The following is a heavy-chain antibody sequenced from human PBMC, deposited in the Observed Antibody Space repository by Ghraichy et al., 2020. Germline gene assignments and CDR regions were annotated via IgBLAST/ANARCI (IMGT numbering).Heavy chain of an antibody. CDR1: GFTFSSYW. CDR2: INGAGYST. J-gene: IGHJ4*02. V-gene: IGHV3-74*01. CDR3: TRTSFNYHDY. D-gene: IGHD5-24*01. Sequence: GESLNISCAASGFTFSSYWMHWVRQAPGRGLVWVSRINGAGYSTNYADSVKGRFTISRDNARDTLYLQMNSLTVEDTAVYYCTRTSFNYHDYWGQGTLVTVSS.